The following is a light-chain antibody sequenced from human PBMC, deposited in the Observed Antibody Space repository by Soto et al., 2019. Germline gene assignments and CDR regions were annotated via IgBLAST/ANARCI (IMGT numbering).Light chain of an antibody. Sequence: QSVLTQPASVSGSPGRSITISCTGTSSDVGGYNYVSWYQQHPGKAPKLMIYDVSNRPSGVSNRFSGSKSGNTASLTISGLQAEDEADYYCSSYTRSSTYVFGTGTKVTVL. V-gene: IGLV2-14*01. CDR3: SSYTRSSTYV. J-gene: IGLJ1*01. CDR1: SSDVGGYNY. CDR2: DVS.